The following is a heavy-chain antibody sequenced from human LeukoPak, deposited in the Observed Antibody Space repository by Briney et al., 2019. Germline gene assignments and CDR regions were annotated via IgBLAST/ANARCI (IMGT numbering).Heavy chain of an antibody. CDR2: MYNNGNT. V-gene: IGHV3-53*01. D-gene: IGHD1-26*01. Sequence: GGSLRLSCAASGLTVSSKYMSWVRQAPGKGLEWVSVMYNNGNTHYADSVKGRFTISRDNAKNTLYLQMNSLRPEDTAIYYCSRESGAFCPFGYWGQGTLVTVPP. CDR3: SRESGAFCPFGY. CDR1: GLTVSSKY. J-gene: IGHJ4*02.